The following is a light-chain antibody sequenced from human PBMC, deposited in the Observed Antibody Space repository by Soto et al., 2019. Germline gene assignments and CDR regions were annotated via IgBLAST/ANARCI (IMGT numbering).Light chain of an antibody. Sequence: QSVLTQPPSASGTPGQRVTISCSGSPSNIGSNTVSWYQQFSGSAPRLIMYGDYRRPSGVPDRFSGSKSGTSASLAISGLQSEDESIFYCAAWDDSLSDHVVFGGGTQLTVL. J-gene: IGLJ2*01. CDR2: GDY. V-gene: IGLV1-44*01. CDR3: AAWDDSLSDHVV. CDR1: PSNIGSNT.